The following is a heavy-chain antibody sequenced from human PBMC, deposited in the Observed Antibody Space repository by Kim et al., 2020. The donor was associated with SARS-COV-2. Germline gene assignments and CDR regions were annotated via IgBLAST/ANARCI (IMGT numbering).Heavy chain of an antibody. CDR3: AGGIVVVPAAIGPPDN. V-gene: IGHV4-59*09. D-gene: IGHD2-2*01. J-gene: IGHJ4*02. Sequence: SHKSRVTISVDTSKNQFTLKLSSVTAADTAVYYCAGGIVVVPAAIGPPDNWGQGTLVTVSS.